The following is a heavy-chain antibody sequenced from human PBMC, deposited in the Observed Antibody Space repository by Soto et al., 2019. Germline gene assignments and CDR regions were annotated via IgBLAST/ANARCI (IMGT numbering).Heavy chain of an antibody. J-gene: IGHJ4*02. Sequence: GSLRLSCAASGFTFSSYAMHWVRQAPGKGLEWVAVISYDGSNKYYADSVKGRFTISRDNSKNTLYLQMNSLRAEDTAVYYCARGYGFEYSSSLDYWGQGTLVTVSS. CDR1: GFTFSSYA. CDR3: ARGYGFEYSSSLDY. V-gene: IGHV3-30-3*01. D-gene: IGHD6-6*01. CDR2: ISYDGSNK.